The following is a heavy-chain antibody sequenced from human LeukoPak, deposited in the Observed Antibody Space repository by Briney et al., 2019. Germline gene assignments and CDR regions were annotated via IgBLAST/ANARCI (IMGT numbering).Heavy chain of an antibody. V-gene: IGHV3-30-3*01. D-gene: IGHD5-24*01. Sequence: PGGSLRLSCAASGFTFSSYAMHWVRQAPGKGLEWVAVISYDGSNKYYADSVKGRFTISRDNSKNTLYLQMNSLRAEDTAVYYYARNQMAEGYYYYYMDVWGKGTTVTVSS. J-gene: IGHJ6*03. CDR1: GFTFSSYA. CDR2: ISYDGSNK. CDR3: ARNQMAEGYYYYYMDV.